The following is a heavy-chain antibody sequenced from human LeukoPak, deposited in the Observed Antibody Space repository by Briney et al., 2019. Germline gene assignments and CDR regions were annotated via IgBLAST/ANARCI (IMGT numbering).Heavy chain of an antibody. J-gene: IGHJ4*02. V-gene: IGHV1-24*01. D-gene: IGHD3-22*01. Sequence: ASVKVSCKVSGHTLTELSMHWVRQAPGKGLEWMGGFDPEDGETIYAQKFQGRVTMTEDTSTDTAYMELSSLRSEDTAVYYCAIGRYYYDSSGYSPGRIFDYWGQGTLVTVSS. CDR2: FDPEDGET. CDR3: AIGRYYYDSSGYSPGRIFDY. CDR1: GHTLTELS.